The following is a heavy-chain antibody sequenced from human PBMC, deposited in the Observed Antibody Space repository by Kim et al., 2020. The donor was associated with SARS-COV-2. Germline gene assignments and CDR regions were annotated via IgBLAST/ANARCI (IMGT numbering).Heavy chain of an antibody. CDR3: AKAPEGY. J-gene: IGHJ4*01. V-gene: IGHV3-23*01. CDR2: CGHT. Sequence: CGHTYSAEAAKGRFTISSDNSKTPLYLQMNSLGAEDPAVYYCAKAPEGYWGHGTLVTVSS.